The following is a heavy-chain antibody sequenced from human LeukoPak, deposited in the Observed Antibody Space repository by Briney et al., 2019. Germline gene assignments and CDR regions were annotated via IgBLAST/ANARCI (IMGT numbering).Heavy chain of an antibody. V-gene: IGHV3-23*01. CDR3: AKDGLYFDGSTHIYYFDS. D-gene: IGHD3-9*01. J-gene: IGHJ4*02. CDR1: GFSFGGYA. Sequence: GGSLRFSCAASGFSFGGYAMTWVRHAPGKELKWVSSITYNGAATYYLDSVKARFTISRDNSRSTLYLQMDSLTAEDTALYYCAKDGLYFDGSTHIYYFDSWGQGTLVAVSS. CDR2: ITYNGAAT.